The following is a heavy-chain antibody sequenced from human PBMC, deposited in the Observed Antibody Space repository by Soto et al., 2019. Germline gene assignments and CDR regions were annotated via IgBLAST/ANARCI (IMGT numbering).Heavy chain of an antibody. J-gene: IGHJ4*02. Sequence: QVQLVESGGGVVQPGRSLRLSCVASGFIFSSYGMHGVRQTPGKGLEWVAVISFDGRNKWFADSVKGRFTISRDNYKNKLDLQMNSLRAEDTAVYYCAKQGSPGVGDIPYYFDYWGQGTLVTVSS. CDR3: AKQGSPGVGDIPYYFDY. D-gene: IGHD1-26*01. V-gene: IGHV3-30*18. CDR2: ISFDGRNK. CDR1: GFIFSSYG.